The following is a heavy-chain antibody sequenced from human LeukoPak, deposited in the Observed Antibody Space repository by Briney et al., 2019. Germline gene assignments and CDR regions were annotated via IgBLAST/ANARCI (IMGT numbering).Heavy chain of an antibody. J-gene: IGHJ4*02. CDR1: GVSISSYY. V-gene: IGHV4-4*07. CDR2: IHTSGST. D-gene: IGHD3-22*01. Sequence: PSETLSLTCNVSGVSISSYYWSWIRQPAGKGLEWIGRIHTSGSTNYNPSLKSRVTMSVDTSKNQFSLKLSSVTAADTAVYYCARDQYYYDSSGYLTFDYWGQGTLVAVSS. CDR3: ARDQYYYDSSGYLTFDY.